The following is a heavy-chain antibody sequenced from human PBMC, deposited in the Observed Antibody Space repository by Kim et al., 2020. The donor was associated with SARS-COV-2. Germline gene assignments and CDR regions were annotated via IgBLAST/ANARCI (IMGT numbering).Heavy chain of an antibody. CDR2: INRSGDT. CDR1: GGSFSGHY. D-gene: IGHD1-1*01. J-gene: IGHJ6*02. CDR3: ARDRQLHRYGLDV. V-gene: IGHV4-34*01. Sequence: SETLSLTCAVYGGSFSGHYWSWIRQPPGKGLEWIGEINRSGDTNYNPSLKSRVTISVDTSNNQFSLNLSSVTAAGTAVYYCARDRQLHRYGLDVWGQGTTVTVSS.